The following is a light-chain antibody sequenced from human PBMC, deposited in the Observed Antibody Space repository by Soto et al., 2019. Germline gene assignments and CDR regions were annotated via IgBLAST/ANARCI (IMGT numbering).Light chain of an antibody. CDR1: QSISTW. Sequence: DIQMTQSPSTLSASVGDRVTITCRASQSISTWLAWYQQKPGKAPKLLIYKESSLESGVPSRFSGSGSGTEFTLTISSLQPDDFATYYCQQYKDYSPYTFGQGTQLEIK. CDR2: KES. CDR3: QQYKDYSPYT. J-gene: IGKJ2*01. V-gene: IGKV1-5*03.